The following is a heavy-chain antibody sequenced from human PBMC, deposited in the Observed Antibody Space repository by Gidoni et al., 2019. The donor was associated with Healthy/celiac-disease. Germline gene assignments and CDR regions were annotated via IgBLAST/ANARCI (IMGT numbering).Heavy chain of an antibody. CDR2: ISYDGSNK. V-gene: IGHV3-30*18. Sequence: QVQLVESGGGVVQPGRSLRLSCAASGFTFGSYGMRWVRQAPGKGLEWVAVISYDGSNKYYADSVKGRFTISRDNSKNTLYLQMNSLRAEDTAVYYRAKSIHGGEFCSGGSCLDAFDIWGQGTMVTVSS. CDR3: AKSIHGGEFCSGGSCLDAFDI. J-gene: IGHJ3*02. D-gene: IGHD2-15*01. CDR1: GFTFGSYG.